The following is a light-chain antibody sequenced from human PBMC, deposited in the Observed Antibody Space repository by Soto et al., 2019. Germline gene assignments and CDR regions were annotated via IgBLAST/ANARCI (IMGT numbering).Light chain of an antibody. CDR3: QQYCSSPLT. CDR2: DAS. V-gene: IGKV3-20*01. CDR1: QSVSGY. Sequence: EIVLTQSPGTLSLTVGERATLSCRASQSVSGYLAWYQQTPGQAPRLLIYDASNRATGIPDRFSGSGSGTDVTLTIHGLEPEDFSVYYCQQYCSSPLTFGGGTTVDIK. J-gene: IGKJ4*01.